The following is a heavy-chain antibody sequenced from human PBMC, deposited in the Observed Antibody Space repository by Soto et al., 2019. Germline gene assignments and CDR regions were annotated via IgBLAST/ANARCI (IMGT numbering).Heavy chain of an antibody. Sequence: QVQLQESGPGLVKPSQTLSLTCTVSGGSISSGDYYWSWIRQPPGKRLEWIGYIYYSGSPYYNPSLRCRVAISVDTSKNLFSLKLSCVTAAYTAVYYCARASPVVADDWGEATTGTVYS. CDR3: ARASPVVADD. CDR1: GGSISSGDYY. J-gene: IGHJ6*04. V-gene: IGHV4-30-4*01. D-gene: IGHD6-6*01. CDR2: IYYSGSP.